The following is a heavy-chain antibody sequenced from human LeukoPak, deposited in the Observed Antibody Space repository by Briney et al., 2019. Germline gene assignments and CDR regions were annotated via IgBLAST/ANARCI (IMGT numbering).Heavy chain of an antibody. CDR2: IKQDRSEK. Sequence: GGSLRLSCAASGFTFTNYWMSWVRQAPGKGLELVANIKQDRSEKYYVDSVKGRFTISRDNAKNSLYLQMNSLRAEDTAVYYCARGHSGWYDYWGQGTLVTVSS. J-gene: IGHJ4*02. D-gene: IGHD6-19*01. V-gene: IGHV3-7*01. CDR1: GFTFTNYW. CDR3: ARGHSGWYDY.